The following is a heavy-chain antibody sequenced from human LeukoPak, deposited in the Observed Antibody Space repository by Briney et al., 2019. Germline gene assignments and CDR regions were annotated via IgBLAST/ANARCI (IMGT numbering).Heavy chain of an antibody. D-gene: IGHD6-19*01. Sequence: PGGSLRLSCAASGFTFSSYAMHWVRQAPGKGLEWVAVISYDGSNKYYADSVKGRFTISRDNSKNTLYLQMNSLRAEDTAVYYCAGTTSSGWYYFDYWGQGTLVTVSS. CDR1: GFTFSSYA. CDR2: ISYDGSNK. CDR3: AGTTSSGWYYFDY. J-gene: IGHJ4*02. V-gene: IGHV3-30*04.